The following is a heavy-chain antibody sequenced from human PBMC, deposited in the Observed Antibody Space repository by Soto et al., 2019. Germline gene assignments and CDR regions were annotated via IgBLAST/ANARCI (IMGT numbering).Heavy chain of an antibody. CDR3: ARGYYRFVFDY. J-gene: IGHJ4*02. V-gene: IGHV4-30-2*01. CDR2: IYHSGST. Sequence: SETLSLTCAVSGGSISSGGYSWSWIRQPPGKGLEWIGYIYHSGSTYYNPSLKSRVTISVDRSKNQFSLKLSSVTAADTAVYYCARGYYRFVFDYWGQGTLVTVSS. CDR1: GGSISSGGYS. D-gene: IGHD1-26*01.